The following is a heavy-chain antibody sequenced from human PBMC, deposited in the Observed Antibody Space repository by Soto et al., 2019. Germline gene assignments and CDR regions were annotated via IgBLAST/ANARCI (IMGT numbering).Heavy chain of an antibody. CDR2: ISGSGGDT. CDR3: AKILSTVTTYYYGMDV. Sequence: GGSLRLSCAASGFSFSTYPMTWVRQAPGKRLEGVSSISGSGGDTYYIDSVKGRFTISRDNSENTVYLQMNSLRAEDTAVYYCAKILSTVTTYYYGMDVWGQGTTVTVSS. CDR1: GFSFSTYP. V-gene: IGHV3-23*01. J-gene: IGHJ6*02. D-gene: IGHD4-17*01.